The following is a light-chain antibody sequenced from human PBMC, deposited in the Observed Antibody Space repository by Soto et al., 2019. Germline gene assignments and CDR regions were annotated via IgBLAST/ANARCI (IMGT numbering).Light chain of an antibody. CDR3: CSHAGTYIYV. CDR2: DVS. J-gene: IGLJ1*01. V-gene: IGLV2-11*01. CDR1: NSDVGGYNY. Sequence: QSALTQPRSVSGSPGQSVTISCTVTNSDVGGYNYVSWYQQHPGKAPKLMIYDVSKRPSGVPDRFSGFKSGNTASLTISGLQAEDEADYSCCSHAGTYIYVFGTGTKLTVL.